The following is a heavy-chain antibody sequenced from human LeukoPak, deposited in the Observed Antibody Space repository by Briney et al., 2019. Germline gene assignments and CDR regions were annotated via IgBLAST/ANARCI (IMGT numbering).Heavy chain of an antibody. CDR1: GYTLTELS. J-gene: IGHJ4*02. CDR2: FDPEDGET. CDR3: ATPPSKLSGYDFDY. D-gene: IGHD5-12*01. V-gene: IGHV1-24*01. Sequence: ASVKVSCKVSGYTLTELSMHWVRQAPGKGLEWMGGFDPEDGETIYAQKFQGRVTMTEDTSTDTAYMELSSLRSEDTAVYYCATPPSKLSGYDFDYWGQGTLLTVSS.